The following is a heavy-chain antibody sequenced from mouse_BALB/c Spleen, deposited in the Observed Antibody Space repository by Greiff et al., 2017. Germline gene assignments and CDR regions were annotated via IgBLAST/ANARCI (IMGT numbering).Heavy chain of an antibody. CDR3: ARHVGYDYPYYAMDY. Sequence: LQQSGGGLVQPGGSLKLSCAASGFTFSSYTMSWVRQTPEKRLEWVAYISNGGGSTYYPDTVKGRFSISRDNAKNTLYLQMSSLKSEDTAMYYCARHVGYDYPYYAMDYWGQGTSVTVSS. V-gene: IGHV5-12-2*01. CDR2: ISNGGGST. CDR1: GFTFSSYT. D-gene: IGHD2-4*01. J-gene: IGHJ4*01.